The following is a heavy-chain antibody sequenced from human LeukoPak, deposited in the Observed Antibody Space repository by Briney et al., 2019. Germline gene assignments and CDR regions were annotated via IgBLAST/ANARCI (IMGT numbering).Heavy chain of an antibody. CDR3: ARVGSYSFDI. Sequence: PSETLSLTCTVSGGSISSYYWSWIRQPPGKGLEWIGYISYSGRTNYNPSLKSRVTISVDTSKNQFSLRLSSVTAADTAVYYCARVGSYSFDIWGQGTMVTVSS. CDR1: GGSISSYY. V-gene: IGHV4-59*01. D-gene: IGHD1-26*01. J-gene: IGHJ3*02. CDR2: ISYSGRT.